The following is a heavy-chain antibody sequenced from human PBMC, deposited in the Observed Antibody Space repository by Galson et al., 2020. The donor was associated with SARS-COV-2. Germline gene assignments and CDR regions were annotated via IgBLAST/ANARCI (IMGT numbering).Heavy chain of an antibody. D-gene: IGHD3-22*01. Sequence: SETLSLTCTASGGSISSGSHHWSWIRQPAGKGLEWIGRIYASGSTNYNPSLKSRVTMSVDTSKNQFSLKLSSVTAADTAVYYCARGRVPYYYDSSGYTLGGMDVWGQGTTVTVSS. CDR1: GGSISSGSHH. J-gene: IGHJ6*02. CDR3: ARGRVPYYYDSSGYTLGGMDV. CDR2: IYASGST. V-gene: IGHV4-61*02.